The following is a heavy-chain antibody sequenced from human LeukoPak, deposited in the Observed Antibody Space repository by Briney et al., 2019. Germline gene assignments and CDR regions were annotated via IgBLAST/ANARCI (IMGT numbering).Heavy chain of an antibody. J-gene: IGHJ4*02. CDR3: ARELIFGVVDY. V-gene: IGHV4-4*07. Sequence: SETLSLTRPVSYGSISSYYWSWILHPAGTGVECVVRIYTSGSTNYNPSLKRRATMSVDTSNTQFSLKLSSVTAAETAVYYCARELIFGVVDYWGQGTLVTVSS. CDR1: YGSISSYY. CDR2: IYTSGST. D-gene: IGHD3-3*01.